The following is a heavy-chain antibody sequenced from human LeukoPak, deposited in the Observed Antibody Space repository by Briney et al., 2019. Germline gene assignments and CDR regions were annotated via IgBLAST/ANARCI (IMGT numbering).Heavy chain of an antibody. CDR1: GYTFISYD. J-gene: IGHJ6*03. CDR3: ARFCITAAIQVGYYYYYIYG. V-gene: IGHV1-8*03. Sequence: ASVKVSCKASGYTFISYDINWVRQATGQGLEWMGWMNPNSGNTGYAQKFQGRVTITRNTSISTAYMELSSLRSEDTAVYYCARFCITAAIQVGYYYYYIYGWDKETTVTVSS. D-gene: IGHD2-2*02. CDR2: MNPNSGNT.